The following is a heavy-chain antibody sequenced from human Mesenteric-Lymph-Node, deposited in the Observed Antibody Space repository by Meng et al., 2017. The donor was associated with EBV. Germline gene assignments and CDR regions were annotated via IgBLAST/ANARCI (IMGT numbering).Heavy chain of an antibody. V-gene: IGHV4-30-4*01. D-gene: IGHD1-26*01. Sequence: QVELQESGPGLVTPAHPVSLPCGVSGGSIAGGSEWSWLRHPPGKGLEWIDFIHYSGDTYYNPSLKSRLTISVDTSKDQFSLRLRSVTAADTAVYYCARRSGSYYGYFDYWGQGTLVTVSS. CDR2: IHYSGDT. CDR3: ARRSGSYYGYFDY. CDR1: GGSIAGGSE. J-gene: IGHJ4*02.